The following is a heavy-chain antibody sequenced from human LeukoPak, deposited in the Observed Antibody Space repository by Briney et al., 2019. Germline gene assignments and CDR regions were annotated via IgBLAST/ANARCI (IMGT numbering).Heavy chain of an antibody. CDR2: ISAYNGNT. Sequence: GASVKVSCKASGYTFTSYSINWVRQAPGQGLEWMGWISAYNGNTKYAQKVQGRVTMTRDTSISTAYMELSRLRSDDTAVYYCARGMRSDPFDYWGQGAMVTVS. D-gene: IGHD3-3*01. J-gene: IGHJ4*02. V-gene: IGHV1-18*01. CDR3: ARGMRSDPFDY. CDR1: GYTFTSYS.